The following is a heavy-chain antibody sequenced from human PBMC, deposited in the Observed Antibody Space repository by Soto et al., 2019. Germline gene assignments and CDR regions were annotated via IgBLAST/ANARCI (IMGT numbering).Heavy chain of an antibody. CDR3: VKGDRYSGWSS. Sequence: PGGSLRLSCAASGFTFSRYAMSWVRQAPGKGLEWVSAISDRGGSTYYADSVKGRFTISRDNPKTTLYLQMNSLRAEDTAVYYCVKGDRYSGWSSWSQGTLVTVSS. V-gene: IGHV3-23*01. CDR1: GFTFSRYA. CDR2: ISDRGGST. J-gene: IGHJ4*02. D-gene: IGHD6-6*01.